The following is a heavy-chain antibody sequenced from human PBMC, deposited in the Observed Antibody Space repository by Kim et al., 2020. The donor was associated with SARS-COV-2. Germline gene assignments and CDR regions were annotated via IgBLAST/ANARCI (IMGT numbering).Heavy chain of an antibody. V-gene: IGHV4-59*08. CDR1: GGPISTYY. D-gene: IGHD1-1*01. Sequence: SETLSLTCTVSGGPISTYYWSWIRQPPGKGLEWIGYLYYSGSTNYNPSLKGRVTMSVDTSKHQFSLKLSSVTAADTAVYYCARHMEFTDDLRPFDYWGQGTRVTVSS. CDR3: ARHMEFTDDLRPFDY. CDR2: LYYSGST. J-gene: IGHJ4*02.